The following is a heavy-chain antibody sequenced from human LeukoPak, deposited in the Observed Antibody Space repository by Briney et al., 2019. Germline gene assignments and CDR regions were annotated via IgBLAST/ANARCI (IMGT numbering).Heavy chain of an antibody. D-gene: IGHD5-18*01. CDR1: GGSISSYY. Sequence: SETLSLTCTVSGGSISSYYWSWIRQPPGKGLEWIGYIYYSGSTSYNPSLKSRVTISVDASKNQFSLKLSSVTAADTAVYYCARDSGYSYGYPTDYYFDYWGQGTLVTVSS. V-gene: IGHV4-59*12. J-gene: IGHJ4*02. CDR2: IYYSGST. CDR3: ARDSGYSYGYPTDYYFDY.